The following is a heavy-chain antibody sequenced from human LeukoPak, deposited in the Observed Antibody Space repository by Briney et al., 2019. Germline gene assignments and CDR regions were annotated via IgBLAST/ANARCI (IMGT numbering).Heavy chain of an antibody. Sequence: GGSLRLSCTTSGFTFSDYALSWVRQAPGKGLEWVGFIRSKAFGGTTEYAASVKGRFTISRDDSKNTAYLQMNSLKTEDTAVYYCTRPAGGYCSSTSCPGVDYWGQGTLVTVSS. CDR1: GFTFSDYA. CDR3: TRPAGGYCSSTSCPGVDY. CDR2: IRSKAFGGTT. V-gene: IGHV3-49*04. J-gene: IGHJ4*02. D-gene: IGHD2-2*01.